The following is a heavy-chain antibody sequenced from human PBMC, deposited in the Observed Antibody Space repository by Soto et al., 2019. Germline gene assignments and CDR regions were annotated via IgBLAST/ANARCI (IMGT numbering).Heavy chain of an antibody. CDR1: GFSLSSNGVG. D-gene: IGHD6-25*01. CDR2: IYWDDDK. Sequence: SGPTLVNPTQTLTLTCSFSGFSLSSNGVGVGWIRQAPGKALEWLAFIYWDDDKRYSPSLKSRLSIIKDTSINQVFLIMTTVDTVDSATYFCAHRSPYGGSGNSGWLASWARGILVPVSS. J-gene: IGHJ4*02. CDR3: AHRSPYGGSGNSGWLAS. V-gene: IGHV2-5*02.